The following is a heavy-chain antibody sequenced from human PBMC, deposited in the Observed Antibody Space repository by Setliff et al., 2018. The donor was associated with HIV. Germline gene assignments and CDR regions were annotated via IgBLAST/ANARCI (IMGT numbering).Heavy chain of an antibody. CDR1: GYSISNGYY. V-gene: IGHV4-38-2*01. CDR3: AARNSGNPTRHFDY. CDR2: IYHSGST. Sequence: LTCALSGYSISNGYYWGWIRQPSGKGLEWIGSIYHSGSTFYNPSLRSRVTISVDTSQDQFSLRLTSVTAADTAVYYCAARNSGNPTRHFDYWGQGTLVTVSS. J-gene: IGHJ4*02. D-gene: IGHD3-10*01.